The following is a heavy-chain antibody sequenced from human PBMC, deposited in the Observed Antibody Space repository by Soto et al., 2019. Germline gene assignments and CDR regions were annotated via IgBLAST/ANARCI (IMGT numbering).Heavy chain of an antibody. CDR3: AAKPYNWNIWMVY. J-gene: IGHJ4*02. V-gene: IGHV4-59*01. CDR1: GGSISSYY. D-gene: IGHD1-1*01. CDR2: IYYSGST. Sequence: PSETLSLTCTASGGSISSYYWSWIRQPPGKGLEWIGYIYYSGSTNYNPSLKSRVTISVDTSKNQFSLKLSSVTAADTAVYYCAAKPYNWNIWMVYWGPGIMVTVSS.